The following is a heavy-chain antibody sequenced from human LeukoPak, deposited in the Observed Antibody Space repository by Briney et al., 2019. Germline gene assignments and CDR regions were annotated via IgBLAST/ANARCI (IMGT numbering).Heavy chain of an antibody. V-gene: IGHV4-59*01. D-gene: IGHD1-26*01. CDR2: IYYSGST. Sequence: KPSETLSLTCTVSGGSISSYYWSWIRQPPGKGLEWIGYIYYSGSTNYNPSLKSRVTISVDTSKNQFSLKLSSVTAADTAVYYCARRGRRYYFDYWGQGTLVTVSS. J-gene: IGHJ4*02. CDR1: GGSISSYY. CDR3: ARRGRRYYFDY.